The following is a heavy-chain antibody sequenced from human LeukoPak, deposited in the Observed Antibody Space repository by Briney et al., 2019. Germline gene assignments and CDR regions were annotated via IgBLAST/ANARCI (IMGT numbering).Heavy chain of an antibody. CDR1: GYTFTGYY. J-gene: IGHJ6*02. V-gene: IGHV1-2*02. CDR3: ARELFSNYNGMDV. CDR2: INPNSGGT. Sequence: ASVKVSCKASGYTFTGYYMHWVRQAPGQGLEWMGWINPNSGGTNYAQKFQGRVTMTRDTSISTAYMELSRLRSDDTAVYYCARELFSNYNGMDVWGQGTTDTVSS. D-gene: IGHD2/OR15-2a*01.